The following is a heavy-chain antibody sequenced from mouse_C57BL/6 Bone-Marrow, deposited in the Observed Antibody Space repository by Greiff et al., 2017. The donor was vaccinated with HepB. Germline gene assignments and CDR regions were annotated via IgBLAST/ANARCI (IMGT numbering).Heavy chain of an antibody. CDR3: SEDSAVYYCALISGSSFLYWYFDV. D-gene: IGHD1-1*01. CDR2: GQGLEWIG. V-gene: IGHV1-87*01. CDR1: YTFSRRVH. Sequence: VQGVESGPELARPWASVKISCQAFYTFSRRVHFAIRDTNYWMQWVKQRPGQGLEWIGAIYPGNGDTSYNQKFKGKATLTADKSSSTAYMQLSSLTSEDSAVYYCALISGSSFLYWYFDVWGTGTTVTVSS. J-gene: IGHJ1*03.